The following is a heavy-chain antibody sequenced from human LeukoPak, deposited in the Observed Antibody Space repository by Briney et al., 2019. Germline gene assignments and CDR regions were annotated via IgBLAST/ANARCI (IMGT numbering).Heavy chain of an antibody. CDR2: INWNGGST. CDR1: GFTFSSYG. J-gene: IGHJ4*02. CDR3: ARDRFLRRPEPAEY. D-gene: IGHD2/OR15-2a*01. Sequence: PGGSLRLSCAASGFTFSSYGINWVRQAPGKGLEWVSSINWNGGSTGYADSVKGRFTISRDNAKKSVYLQMNSLRAEDTALYYCARDRFLRRPEPAEYWGQGTLVTVSS. V-gene: IGHV3-20*04.